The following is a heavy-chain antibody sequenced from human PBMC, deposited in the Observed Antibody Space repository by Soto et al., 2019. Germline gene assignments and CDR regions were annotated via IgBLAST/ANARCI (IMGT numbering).Heavy chain of an antibody. CDR1: GYSFSSYS. CDR3: ARDRLRGYDSSGFYS. CDR2: INPNNGNR. J-gene: IGHJ4*02. V-gene: IGHV1-18*01. Sequence: QVQLEQSGAELRKPGASVKVSCKASGYSFSSYSMNWVRQAPGQGLEWMGWINPNNGNRNYAQKFEDRVTMTTATSTNTVFLELRSLKSDDTAIYYCARDRLRGYDSSGFYSWGQGTLVTVSS. D-gene: IGHD3-22*01.